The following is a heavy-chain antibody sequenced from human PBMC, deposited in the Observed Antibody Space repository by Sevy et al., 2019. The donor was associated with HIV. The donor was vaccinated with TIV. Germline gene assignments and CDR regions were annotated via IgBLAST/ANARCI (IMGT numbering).Heavy chain of an antibody. CDR2: ISGSGGST. Sequence: GGSLRLSCAASGFTFSSYAMSWVRQAPGKGLEWVSAISGSGGSTYYADSVKGPFTISRDNSKNTLYLQMNSLRAEDTAVYYCAKANCGGDCYSFGYYFDYWGQGTLVTVSS. CDR3: AKANCGGDCYSFGYYFDY. D-gene: IGHD2-21*01. V-gene: IGHV3-23*01. J-gene: IGHJ4*02. CDR1: GFTFSSYA.